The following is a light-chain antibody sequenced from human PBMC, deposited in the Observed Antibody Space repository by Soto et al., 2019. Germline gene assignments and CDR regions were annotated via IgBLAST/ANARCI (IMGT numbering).Light chain of an antibody. CDR1: QSVSSSY. J-gene: IGKJ2*01. Sequence: EIVLTQSPGTLSLSPGERATLSCRASQSVSSSYLAWYQQKPGQAPRLLIYGASSRATGIPDRFSGSGSGTDFTLTISRLEPEDFVVYYCQQYGSSRGYTFGQGTKLEIK. CDR3: QQYGSSRGYT. CDR2: GAS. V-gene: IGKV3-20*01.